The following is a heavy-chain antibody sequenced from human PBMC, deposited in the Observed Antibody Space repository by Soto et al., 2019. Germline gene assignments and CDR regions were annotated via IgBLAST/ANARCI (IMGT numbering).Heavy chain of an antibody. CDR3: ARDPGKSSGWPIFAP. CDR1: GFSVSDYT. V-gene: IGHV3-48*01. Sequence: VQVVESGGALVQPGGSLRLSCAASGFSVSDYTMNWVRQAPGKGLEWISFIGYGGRTYYAGSVEGRFTIARDSGRNSLYLQMSSLRAEDTAMYYCARDPGKSSGWPIFAPWGQGTLVTVSS. J-gene: IGHJ5*02. D-gene: IGHD6-19*01. CDR2: IGYGGRT.